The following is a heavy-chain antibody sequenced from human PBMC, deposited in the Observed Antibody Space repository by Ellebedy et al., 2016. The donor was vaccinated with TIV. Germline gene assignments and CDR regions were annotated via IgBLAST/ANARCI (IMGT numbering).Heavy chain of an antibody. CDR3: ARQTSYYDSRGYFLT. V-gene: IGHV5-51*01. J-gene: IGHJ6*02. Sequence: GESLKISCKGSAYSFTSYWIAWVRQMPGKGLEWMGIIYLHDSDTRYRPSFQGQVTISADKSIKTAYLQWTSLKASDTAVYYCARQTSYYDSRGYFLTWGQGTTVTVSS. CDR1: AYSFTSYW. D-gene: IGHD3-22*01. CDR2: IYLHDSDT.